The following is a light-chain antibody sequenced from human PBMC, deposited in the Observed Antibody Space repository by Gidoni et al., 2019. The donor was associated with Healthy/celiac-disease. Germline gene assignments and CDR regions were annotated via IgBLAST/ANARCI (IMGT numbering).Light chain of an antibody. V-gene: IGKV4-1*01. Sequence: DIVMTQSPDSLAVSLGERATINRKSSPSVLYSSNNKHYLAWYQQKPGQPPKLLIYWASTRESGVPDRFSGSGSGTDFTLTISSLQAEDVAVYYCQQYYSTPYTFGQGTKLEIK. CDR2: WAS. J-gene: IGKJ2*01. CDR1: PSVLYSSNNKHY. CDR3: QQYYSTPYT.